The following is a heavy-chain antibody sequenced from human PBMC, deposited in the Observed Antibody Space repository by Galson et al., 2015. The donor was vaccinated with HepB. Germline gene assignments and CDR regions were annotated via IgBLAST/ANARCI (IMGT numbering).Heavy chain of an antibody. CDR1: AFSVVSKCAA. Sequence: CAISAFSVVSKCAAWNGTRHCPASGLEWLGRTYYRSNRYNEYAVSVKSRITINSDTSKNQFSLQLNSVTSADTAVYYCARKITGDYGGCYFDYWGQGTLVTVSS. CDR3: ARKITGDYGGCYFDY. CDR2: TYYRSNRYN. D-gene: IGHD4-17*01. J-gene: IGHJ4*02. V-gene: IGHV6-1*01.